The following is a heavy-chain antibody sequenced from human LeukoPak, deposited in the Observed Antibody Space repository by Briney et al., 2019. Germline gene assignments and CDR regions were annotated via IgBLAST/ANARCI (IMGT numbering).Heavy chain of an antibody. CDR1: GGSISTYY. Sequence: PSETLSLTCTVSGGSISTYYWSWLRRPPGKGLEWIAYIHASGPTNCNPSLKSRITISVDTSKNQFSLKLSSVTAADTAVYYCARHDAGIAARPFDNWGQGTLVTVSS. CDR3: ARHDAGIAARPFDN. CDR2: IHASGPT. J-gene: IGHJ4*02. V-gene: IGHV4-4*09. D-gene: IGHD6-6*01.